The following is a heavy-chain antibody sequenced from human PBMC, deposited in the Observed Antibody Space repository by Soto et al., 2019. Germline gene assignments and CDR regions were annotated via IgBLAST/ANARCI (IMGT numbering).Heavy chain of an antibody. V-gene: IGHV3-48*01. CDR1: GFTFSSYS. Sequence: GGSLRLSCAASGFTFSSYSMNWVRQAPGKGLEWVSYISSSSSTIYYADSVKGRFTISRDNAKNSLYLQMNSLRAEDTAVYYCARADYGDYVFEYFQHWGQGTLVTVSS. CDR2: ISSSSSTI. D-gene: IGHD4-17*01. CDR3: ARADYGDYVFEYFQH. J-gene: IGHJ1*01.